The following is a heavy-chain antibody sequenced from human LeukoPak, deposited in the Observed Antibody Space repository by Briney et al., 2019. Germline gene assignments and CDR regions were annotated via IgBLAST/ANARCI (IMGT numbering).Heavy chain of an antibody. J-gene: IGHJ5*02. CDR3: ASQYYDFWSGYTKPPVTNWFDP. D-gene: IGHD3-3*01. Sequence: GSLRLSCAASGFTFSSYAMSWIRQPPGKGLEWIGEINHSGSTNYNPSLKSRVTISVDTSKNQFSLKLSSVTAADTAVYYCASQYYDFWSGYTKPPVTNWFDPWGQGTLVTVSS. V-gene: IGHV4-34*01. CDR2: INHSGST. CDR1: GFTFSSYA.